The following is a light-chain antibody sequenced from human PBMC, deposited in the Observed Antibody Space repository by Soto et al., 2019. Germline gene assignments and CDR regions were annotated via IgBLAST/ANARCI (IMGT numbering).Light chain of an antibody. Sequence: DIVLTQSPATLSLSPGERAALSCRASQSVSRSDLAWYQQKPGQAPRLLIYGASSRATGIPDRFSGSGSGTDFTLTISRMEPEDFAVYYCQQFSSTPSWTFGQGTKVDI. V-gene: IGKV3-20*01. CDR1: QSVSRSD. CDR2: GAS. J-gene: IGKJ1*01. CDR3: QQFSSTPSWT.